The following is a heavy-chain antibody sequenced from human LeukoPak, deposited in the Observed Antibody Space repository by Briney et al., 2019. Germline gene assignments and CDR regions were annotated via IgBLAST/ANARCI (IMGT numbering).Heavy chain of an antibody. J-gene: IGHJ4*02. CDR3: AKDRGSYFDY. CDR1: GFTFSSYG. CDR2: ISYDGSNK. D-gene: IGHD1-26*01. Sequence: GRSLSLSCAASGFTFSSYGMHWVRQAPGKGLEWVAVISYDGSNKYYADSVKGRFTISRDNSKNTLYLQMNSLRAEDTAVYYCAKDRGSYFDYWGQGTLVTVSS. V-gene: IGHV3-30*18.